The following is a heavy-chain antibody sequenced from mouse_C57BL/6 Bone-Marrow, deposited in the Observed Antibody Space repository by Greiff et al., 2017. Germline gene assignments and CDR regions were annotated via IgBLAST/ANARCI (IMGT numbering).Heavy chain of an antibody. CDR2: IDPSDSYT. D-gene: IGHD2-2*01. CDR1: GYTFTSYW. Sequence: VQLQQPGAELVKPGASVKLSCKASGYTFTSYWMQWVKQRPGQGLEWIGEIDPSDSYTNYNQKFKGKATLTVDPSSSTAYMQLSSLTSEDSAVYYCAREDLLWLRGRYFDYWGQGTTLTVSS. J-gene: IGHJ2*01. V-gene: IGHV1-50*01. CDR3: AREDLLWLRGRYFDY.